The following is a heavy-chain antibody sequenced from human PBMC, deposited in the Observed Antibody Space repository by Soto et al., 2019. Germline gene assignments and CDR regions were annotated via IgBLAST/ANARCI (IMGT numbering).Heavy chain of an antibody. CDR3: ARDGEYCSGGSWYSRWFDR. D-gene: IGHD2-15*01. Sequence: QVQLQESGPGLVKPSETLSLTCTVSGGSISSYYWSWIRQPPGKGLEWIGYIYYSGSTNYNPSLKRRGTTPVDTSNDLFSLQLGSVTGADSAVYYCARDGEYCSGGSWYSRWFDRWCQASPVTVSS. J-gene: IGHJ5*02. CDR2: IYYSGST. CDR1: GGSISSYY. V-gene: IGHV4-59*01.